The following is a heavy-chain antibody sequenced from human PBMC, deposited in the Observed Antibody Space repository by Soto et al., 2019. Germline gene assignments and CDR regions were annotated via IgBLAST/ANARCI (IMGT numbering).Heavy chain of an antibody. D-gene: IGHD3-22*01. J-gene: IGHJ4*02. V-gene: IGHV1-69*13. CDR1: GGTFSSYA. CDR3: ARDKRAYYDSSGSSIDY. Sequence: SVKVSCKASGGTFSSYAISWVRQAPGQGLEWMGGIIPIFGTANYAQKFQGRVTITADESTSTAYMELSSLRSEDTAVYYCARDKRAYYDSSGSSIDYWGQGTLVTAPQ. CDR2: IIPIFGTA.